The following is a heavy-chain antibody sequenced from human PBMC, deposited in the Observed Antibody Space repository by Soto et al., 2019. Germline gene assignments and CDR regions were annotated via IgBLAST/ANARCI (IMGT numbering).Heavy chain of an antibody. CDR2: IYYSGST. Sequence: PSETLSLTCTVSGGSITSYYWSWIRQPPGKGLEWIGYIYYSGSTNYNPSLKSRVTISVDTSKNQFSLNLSSVTAADTAVYYCAKEKAAAGQTIADVWGKGTTVTVSS. J-gene: IGHJ6*04. CDR3: AKEKAAAGQTIADV. CDR1: GGSITSYY. V-gene: IGHV4-59*01. D-gene: IGHD6-13*01.